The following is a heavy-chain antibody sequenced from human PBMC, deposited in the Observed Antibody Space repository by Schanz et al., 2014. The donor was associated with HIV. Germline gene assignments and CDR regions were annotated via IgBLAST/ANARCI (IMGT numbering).Heavy chain of an antibody. CDR1: GFAFSNYA. D-gene: IGHD3-22*01. CDR3: AKPEYDSSGNSQSHFDY. J-gene: IGHJ4*02. V-gene: IGHV3-23*01. Sequence: EVQLLESGGGLVQPGGSLRLSCAASGFAFSNYAMSWVRQAPGKGLEWVSSITESGGRTYYADSVNGRFTISRDNSKNTLYLQMTTLRTEDTVVYYCAKPEYDSSGNSQSHFDYWGQGTLVTVSS. CDR2: ITESGGRT.